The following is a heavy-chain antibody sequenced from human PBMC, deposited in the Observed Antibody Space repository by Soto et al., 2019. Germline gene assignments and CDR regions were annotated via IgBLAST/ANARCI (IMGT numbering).Heavy chain of an antibody. V-gene: IGHV3-23*01. J-gene: IGHJ4*02. CDR1: GFTFSTYA. CDR3: AKDIYSSGWKLGLDY. D-gene: IGHD6-19*01. CDR2: ISGSGGST. Sequence: EVQLLESGGGLVQPGGSLRLSCAASGFTFSTYAMSWVRQAPGKGLEWVSAISGSGGSTYYADSVKGRFTISRDNSKNTLYLQMNSLRAEDTAVYYCAKDIYSSGWKLGLDYWGQGTLVTVSS.